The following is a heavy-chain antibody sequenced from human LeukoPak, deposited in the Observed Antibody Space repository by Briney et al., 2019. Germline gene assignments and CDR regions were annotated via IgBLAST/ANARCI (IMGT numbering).Heavy chain of an antibody. J-gene: IGHJ3*02. CDR2: IYSGGST. V-gene: IGHV3-53*04. CDR3: ARGLEPNQRPLKNYVWGSYRPLGGAFDI. Sequence: GGSLRLSCAASGFTVSSNYMSWVRQAPGQGLGGVSVIYSGGSTYYADSVKRRFTISRRNSKHTLYLQMNSLRAEDTAVYYCARGLEPNQRPLKNYVWGSYRPLGGAFDIWGQGTMVTVSS. CDR1: GFTVSSNY. D-gene: IGHD3-16*02.